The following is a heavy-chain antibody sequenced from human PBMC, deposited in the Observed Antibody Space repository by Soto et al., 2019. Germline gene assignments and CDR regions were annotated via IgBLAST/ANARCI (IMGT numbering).Heavy chain of an antibody. CDR1: GGTFSSYA. CDR2: IIPIFGTA. CDR3: ARVGYQGTPHAFDI. Sequence: ASVKVSCKASGGTFSSYAISWVRQAPGQGLEWMGGIIPIFGTANYAQKFQGRVTITADESTSTAYMELSSLRSEDTAVYYCARVGYQGTPHAFDIWGQGTMVTVSS. V-gene: IGHV1-69*13. J-gene: IGHJ3*02. D-gene: IGHD2-15*01.